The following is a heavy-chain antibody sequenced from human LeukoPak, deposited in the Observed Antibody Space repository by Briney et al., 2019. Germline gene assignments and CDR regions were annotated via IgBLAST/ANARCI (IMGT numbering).Heavy chain of an antibody. V-gene: IGHV3-23*01. CDR3: AKDEWDSSGYYPGNYFDY. Sequence: PGGSLRLSCAASGFTFSSYAMSWVRQAPGKGLEWVSAISGSGGSTYYADSVKGRFTISRDNSKNTLYLQMNSLRAEDTAVYYCAKDEWDSSGYYPGNYFDYWGQGTLVTVSS. J-gene: IGHJ4*02. D-gene: IGHD3-22*01. CDR1: GFTFSSYA. CDR2: ISGSGGST.